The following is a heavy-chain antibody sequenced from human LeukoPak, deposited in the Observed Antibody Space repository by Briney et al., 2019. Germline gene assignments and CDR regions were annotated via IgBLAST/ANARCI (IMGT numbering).Heavy chain of an antibody. V-gene: IGHV3-30*18. CDR1: GFTFSNYA. J-gene: IGHJ4*02. D-gene: IGHD6-19*01. CDR2: ISYDGTDK. CDR3: AKGEGGDSGWYGDY. Sequence: PGRSLRLSCAASGFTFSNYAMHWVRQAPGKGLEWVAVISYDGTDKYYADSVKGRFTISRDNSKNTPFLQMNSLRAEDTAMYYCAKGEGGDSGWYGDYWGQGTLVTVSS.